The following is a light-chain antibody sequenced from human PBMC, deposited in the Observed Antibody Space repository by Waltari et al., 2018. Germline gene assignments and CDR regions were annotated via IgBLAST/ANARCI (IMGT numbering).Light chain of an antibody. CDR1: GSNIGAGYD. J-gene: IGLJ3*02. CDR3: QSYDTSLSVV. CDR2: GGT. V-gene: IGLV1-40*01. Sequence: QSVLTQPPSVSGAPGQRVTISCTGSGSNIGAGYDVHGYQQLPRAAPKLLIYGGTRRPFGVPARFFGSTSGTSSSLAITGLQAEDEADYYCQSYDTSLSVVFGGGTKLTVL.